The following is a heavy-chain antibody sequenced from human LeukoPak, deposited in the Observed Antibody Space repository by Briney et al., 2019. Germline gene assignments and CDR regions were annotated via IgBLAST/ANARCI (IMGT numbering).Heavy chain of an antibody. Sequence: SETLSLTCTVSGGSINSAGYYWSWIRQHPGKGLEWIGYMYYSGTTYYNPSLKSRVIISVDMSKNQFSPKLSSVTAADTAVYYCARDAEYYYGSGSYSSGIDVWGQGTTVTVSS. CDR2: MYYSGTT. CDR3: ARDAEYYYGSGSYSSGIDV. J-gene: IGHJ6*02. CDR1: GGSINSAGYY. D-gene: IGHD3-10*01. V-gene: IGHV4-31*03.